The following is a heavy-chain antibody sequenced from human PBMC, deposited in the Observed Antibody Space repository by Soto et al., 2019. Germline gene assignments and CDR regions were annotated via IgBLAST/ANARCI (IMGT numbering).Heavy chain of an antibody. Sequence: VDLVESGGGLVQPGGSLRLSCAASGFSLSSYEMNWVRQAPGKGLEWVAVIWYDGSNKYYADSVKGRFIISRDNSKNTLYLQMNSLRAEDTAVYYCARELGYCSSTSCYKGYYGMDVWGPGTTVTVS. D-gene: IGHD2-2*02. CDR2: IWYDGSNK. CDR1: GFSLSSYE. V-gene: IGHV3-33*08. CDR3: ARELGYCSSTSCYKGYYGMDV. J-gene: IGHJ6*02.